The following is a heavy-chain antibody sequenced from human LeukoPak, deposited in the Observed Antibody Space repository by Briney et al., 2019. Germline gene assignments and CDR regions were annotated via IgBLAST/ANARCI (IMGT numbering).Heavy chain of an antibody. J-gene: IGHJ6*03. CDR2: ISGSGGST. V-gene: IGHV3-23*01. D-gene: IGHD3-10*01. Sequence: GGSLRLSCAASGFTFSIYAMSWVRQAPGKGLEWVSAISGSGGSTYYADSVKGRFTISRDNSKNTLYLQMNSLRAEDTAVYYCATFWGSGSYYYYYMDVWGKGTTVTVSS. CDR3: ATFWGSGSYYYYYMDV. CDR1: GFTFSIYA.